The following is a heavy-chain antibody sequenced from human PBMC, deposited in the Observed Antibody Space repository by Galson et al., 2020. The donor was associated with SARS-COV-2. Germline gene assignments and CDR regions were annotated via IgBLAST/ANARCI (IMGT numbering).Heavy chain of an antibody. Sequence: GESLKISCKASGYSFNSYWIGWVRPMPGQGLAWMGIIYPGDSDTRYSPSFQGQVTISADKSIRTAYLQWTTLKASDTAMYYCATDGSGSYYLVWGQGTLVTVSS. D-gene: IGHD3-10*01. CDR1: GYSFNSYW. CDR2: IYPGDSDT. CDR3: ATDGSGSYYLV. J-gene: IGHJ4*02. V-gene: IGHV5-51*01.